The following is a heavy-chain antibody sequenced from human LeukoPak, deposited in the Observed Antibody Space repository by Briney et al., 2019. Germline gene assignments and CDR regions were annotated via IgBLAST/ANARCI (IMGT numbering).Heavy chain of an antibody. Sequence: ASETLSLTCIVSGGSISSITSLTYYRNWIRQSPGTGLEWIGSIYYSGSTYYNPSLKSRVTISVDTSKNQFSLKLNSVTATDTAVYYCARHYGPWGQGTLVTVSS. D-gene: IGHD3-10*01. CDR1: GGSISSITSLTYY. V-gene: IGHV4-39*01. CDR3: ARHYGP. CDR2: IYYSGST. J-gene: IGHJ4*02.